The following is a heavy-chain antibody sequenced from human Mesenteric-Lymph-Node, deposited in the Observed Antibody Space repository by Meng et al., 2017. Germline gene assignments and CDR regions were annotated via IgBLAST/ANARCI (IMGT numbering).Heavy chain of an antibody. J-gene: IGHJ4*02. V-gene: IGHV4-59*01. CDR3: ARVSGDSRGYYPRIDY. CDR1: GGSISSYY. D-gene: IGHD3-22*01. CDR2: IYYSGST. Sequence: SETLSLTCTVPGGSISSYYWSWIRQPPGKGLEWIGYIYYSGSTNYNPSLKSRVTISVDTSKNQFSLKLSSVTAADTAVYYCARVSGDSRGYYPRIDYWGQGTLVTVSS.